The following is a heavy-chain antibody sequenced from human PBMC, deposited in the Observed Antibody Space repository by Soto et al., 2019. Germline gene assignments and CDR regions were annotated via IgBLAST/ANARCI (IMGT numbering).Heavy chain of an antibody. CDR3: ARVEIFGGGGVYMDV. D-gene: IGHD3-16*01. J-gene: IGHJ6*03. V-gene: IGHV3-48*01. Sequence: GGSLRLSCAASGFTFSSYSMNWVRQAPGKGLEWVSYISSSSSTIYYADSVKGRFTISRDNAKNSLYLQMNSLRAEDTAVYYCARVEIFGGGGVYMDVWGKETTLTVSS. CDR1: GFTFSSYS. CDR2: ISSSSSTI.